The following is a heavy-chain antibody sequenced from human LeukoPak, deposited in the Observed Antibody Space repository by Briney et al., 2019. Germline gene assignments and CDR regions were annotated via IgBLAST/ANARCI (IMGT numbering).Heavy chain of an antibody. D-gene: IGHD6-19*01. V-gene: IGHV3-48*03. CDR3: ARDSSGWYHWFDP. CDR1: GFTFSSYE. Sequence: GGSLRLSCAASGFTFSSYEMNWVRQAPGKGLEWVSYISSSGSTIYYADSVKGRFTISRDNAKNSLFLQMNSLRAEDTAVYYCARDSSGWYHWFDPWGQGTLVTVSS. J-gene: IGHJ5*02. CDR2: ISSSGSTI.